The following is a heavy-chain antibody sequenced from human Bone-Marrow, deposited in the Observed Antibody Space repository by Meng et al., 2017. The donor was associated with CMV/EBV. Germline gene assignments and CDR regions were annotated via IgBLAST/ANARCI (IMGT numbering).Heavy chain of an antibody. Sequence: SETLSLTCAVSGGSISSSNWWSWVRQPPGKGLEWIGEIYHSGSTNYNPSLKSRVTISVDKSKNQFSLKLSSVTAADTAVYYCARVSRLWFGEYLDYWAQGTLVTFSS. J-gene: IGHJ4*02. D-gene: IGHD3-10*01. CDR3: ARVSRLWFGEYLDY. V-gene: IGHV4-4*02. CDR1: GGSISSSNW. CDR2: IYHSGST.